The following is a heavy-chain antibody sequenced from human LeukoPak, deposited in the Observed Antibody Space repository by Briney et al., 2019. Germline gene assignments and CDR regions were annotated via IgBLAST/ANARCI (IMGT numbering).Heavy chain of an antibody. D-gene: IGHD3-10*01. V-gene: IGHV4-34*01. CDR2: INHSGST. Sequence: KTSETLSLTCAVYGGSFSGYYWSWIRQPPGKGLEWIGEINHSGSTNYNPSLKSRVTISVDTSKNQFSLKLSSVTAADKAVYYCARDVRYYYGSGNVILFDYWGQGTLVTVSS. J-gene: IGHJ4*02. CDR3: ARDVRYYYGSGNVILFDY. CDR1: GGSFSGYY.